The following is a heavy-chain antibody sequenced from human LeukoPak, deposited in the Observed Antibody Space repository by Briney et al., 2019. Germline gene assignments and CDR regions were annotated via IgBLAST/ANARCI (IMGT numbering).Heavy chain of an antibody. V-gene: IGHV3-23*01. J-gene: IGHJ4*02. CDR1: GFTFSSSV. Sequence: PGGSLRLSCTASGFTFSSSVMSWVRQAPGKGLEWVSGISGSGGITFYADSVKGRFTTSRDNSKNTLYLQMNSLRAEDTALYYCAKVYSSGWYWVDYWGQGTLLTVSS. CDR2: ISGSGGIT. CDR3: AKVYSSGWYWVDY. D-gene: IGHD6-19*01.